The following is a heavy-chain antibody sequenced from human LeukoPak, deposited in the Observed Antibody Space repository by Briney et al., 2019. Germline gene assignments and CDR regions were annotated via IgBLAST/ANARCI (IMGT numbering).Heavy chain of an antibody. D-gene: IGHD2/OR15-2a*01. CDR1: GHSSTRGYY. V-gene: IGHV4-38-2*01. J-gene: IGHJ4*02. Sequence: SETLSLTCAISGHSSTRGYYWAWFRQSPGKGLEWIATFFQSEKSFYSASLKSRVIMSLDTSKSQFSLNLTSMTAADTAVYYCARVLPVPYLLDSWGQGTHVTVSS. CDR3: ARVLPVPYLLDS. CDR2: FFQSEKS.